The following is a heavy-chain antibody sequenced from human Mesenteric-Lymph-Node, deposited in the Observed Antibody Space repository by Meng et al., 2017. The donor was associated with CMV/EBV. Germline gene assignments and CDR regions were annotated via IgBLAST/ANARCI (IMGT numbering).Heavy chain of an antibody. D-gene: IGHD5-12*01. Sequence: ASVKVSCKVSGYTLTELSRHWVRQAPGKGLEWMGGFDPEDGETIYAQKFQGRVTMTRDTSISTAYMELSRLSSDDTAVYYCARDLRRVRGYNGYEQTNWFDPWGQGTLVTVSS. CDR3: ARDLRRVRGYNGYEQTNWFDP. CDR2: FDPEDGET. J-gene: IGHJ5*02. V-gene: IGHV1-24*01. CDR1: GYTLTELS.